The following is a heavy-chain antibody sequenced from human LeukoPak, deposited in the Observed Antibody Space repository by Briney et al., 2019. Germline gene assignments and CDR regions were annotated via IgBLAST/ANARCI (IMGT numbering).Heavy chain of an antibody. J-gene: IGHJ5*02. V-gene: IGHV3-21*01. D-gene: IGHD3-10*01. CDR1: GFTFSSYS. Sequence: PGGSLRLSCAASGFTFSSYSMNWVPQAPGKGLEWVSSISSSSSYIYYADSVKGRFTISRDNAKTSLYLQMNSLRAEDTAVYYCARDPAGGYYGSGSSWGQGTLVTVFS. CDR3: ARDPAGGYYGSGSS. CDR2: ISSSSSYI.